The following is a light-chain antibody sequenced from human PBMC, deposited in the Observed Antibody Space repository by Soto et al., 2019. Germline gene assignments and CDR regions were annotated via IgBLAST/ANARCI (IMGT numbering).Light chain of an antibody. V-gene: IGLV2-23*03. CDR1: SSDVGSYNL. CDR3: CSYAGSSTFV. Sequence: QSVLTQPASVSGSPGRSITIPCPGTSSDVGSYNLFSWYQQHPGKAPKLMIYEGSKRPSGVSNRFSGSKSGNTASLTISGLQAEDEADYYCCSYAGSSTFVFGGGTKVTVL. J-gene: IGLJ2*01. CDR2: EGS.